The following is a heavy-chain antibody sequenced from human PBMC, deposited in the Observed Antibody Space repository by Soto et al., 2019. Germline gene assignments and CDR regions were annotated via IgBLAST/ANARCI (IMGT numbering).Heavy chain of an antibody. CDR2: ISASGGA. CDR1: GFTFSSYA. Sequence: PGGSLRLSCAASGFTFSSYALSWVRQAPGKGLEWVSGISASGGAYYADSVKGRFTISRDNSKNTLYLQMNSLRAEDTAVYYCAKEFGSRNYFFDYWGQGTLVTVSS. D-gene: IGHD3-10*01. V-gene: IGHV3-23*01. J-gene: IGHJ4*02. CDR3: AKEFGSRNYFFDY.